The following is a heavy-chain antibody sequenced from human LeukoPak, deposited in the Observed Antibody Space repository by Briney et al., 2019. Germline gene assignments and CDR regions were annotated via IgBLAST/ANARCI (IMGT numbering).Heavy chain of an antibody. D-gene: IGHD6-13*01. V-gene: IGHV4-34*01. CDR1: GGSFSGYY. J-gene: IGHJ4*02. CDR2: INHSGST. Sequence: SETLSLTCAVYGGSFSGYYWSWIRQPPGKGLEWIGEINHSGSTNYNPSLKSRVTISVDTSKKQFSLKLSSVTAADTAVYYCAKEGPIAAAGNFDYWGQGALVTVSS. CDR3: AKEGPIAAAGNFDY.